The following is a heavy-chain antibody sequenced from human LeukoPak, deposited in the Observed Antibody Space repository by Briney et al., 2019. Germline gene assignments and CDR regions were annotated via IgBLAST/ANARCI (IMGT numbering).Heavy chain of an antibody. CDR1: GGSISSYY. D-gene: IGHD2-2*02. V-gene: IGHV4-39*01. CDR3: ARLPQYQLLYRPGIDY. J-gene: IGHJ4*02. CDR2: IYYSGST. Sequence: KPSETLSLTCTVSGGSISSYYWSWIRQPPGKGLEWIGSIYYSGSTYYNPSLKSRVTISVDTSKNQFSLKLSSVTAADTAVYYCARLPQYQLLYRPGIDYWGQGTLVTVSS.